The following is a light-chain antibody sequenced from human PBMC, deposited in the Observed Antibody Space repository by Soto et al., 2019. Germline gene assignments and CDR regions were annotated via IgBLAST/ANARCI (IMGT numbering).Light chain of an antibody. CDR3: QQYGSSPWS. CDR2: GAS. CDR1: QSVSSSY. J-gene: IGKJ1*01. V-gene: IGKV3-20*01. Sequence: EIVLTQSPGTLSLSPGERATLSCRGSQSVSSSYLAWYQQKPGQAPRLLIHGASSRATGIPDRFSGTGSGTDFTLTISRLEPEDFAVYYCQQYGSSPWSFGQGTKVDIK.